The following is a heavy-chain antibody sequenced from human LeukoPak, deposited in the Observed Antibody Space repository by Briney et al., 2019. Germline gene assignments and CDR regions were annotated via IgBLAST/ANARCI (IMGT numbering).Heavy chain of an antibody. V-gene: IGHV1-18*01. Sequence: SAYNGNTNYAQKLQGRVTMTTDTSTSTAYMELRSLRSDDTAVYYCARESRASTTGTTEYDYWGQGTLVTVSS. D-gene: IGHD1-1*01. CDR3: ARESRASTTGTTEYDY. CDR2: SAYNGNT. J-gene: IGHJ4*02.